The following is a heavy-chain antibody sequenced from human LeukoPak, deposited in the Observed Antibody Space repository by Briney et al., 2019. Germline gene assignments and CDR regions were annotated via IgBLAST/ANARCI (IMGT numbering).Heavy chain of an antibody. CDR1: GYTFTNYV. V-gene: IGHV1-3*01. J-gene: IGHJ4*02. CDR2: INVGNGDT. Sequence: GASVKVSCKASGYTFTNYVMHWVRRAPGQRLEWTGWINVGNGDTKYSQKFQGRVTIARDTSASTAYMELSSLRSEDTAVYYCARDRGGTGDFDYWGQGTLVTVSS. D-gene: IGHD1-1*01. CDR3: ARDRGGTGDFDY.